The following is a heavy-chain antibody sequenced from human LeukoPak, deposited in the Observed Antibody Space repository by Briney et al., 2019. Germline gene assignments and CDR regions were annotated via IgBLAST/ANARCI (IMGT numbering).Heavy chain of an antibody. J-gene: IGHJ4*02. CDR3: ARVGDSSDYYWGYFDY. V-gene: IGHV3-30-3*01. D-gene: IGHD3-22*01. CDR1: GFTFSSYA. CDR2: ISYVASNR. Sequence: GGSLRLSCAASGFTFSSYAMHWVRQAPGKGLEWVAVISYVASNRYYADSVKGRFTISRDNSKNTLYLQMNSLRAEDTAVYYCARVGDSSDYYWGYFDYWGQGTLVTVSS.